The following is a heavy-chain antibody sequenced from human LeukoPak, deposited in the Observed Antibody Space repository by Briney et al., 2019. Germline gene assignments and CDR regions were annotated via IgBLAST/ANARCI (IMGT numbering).Heavy chain of an antibody. CDR3: ARGRPHGNDY. CDR2: IASDGSST. Sequence: AGGSLRLSCAASGFTFSSYWMNWVRQAPGKGLVWVSRIASDGSSTTYADSVKGRFSISRDNAKNTLCLQMNSLRVEGTAVYYCARGRPHGNDYWGQGTLVTVSS. CDR1: GFTFSSYW. D-gene: IGHD4-23*01. J-gene: IGHJ4*02. V-gene: IGHV3-74*01.